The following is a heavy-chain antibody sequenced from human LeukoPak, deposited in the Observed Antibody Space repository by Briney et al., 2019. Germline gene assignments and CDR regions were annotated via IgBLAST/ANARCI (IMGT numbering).Heavy chain of an antibody. D-gene: IGHD5-18*01. Sequence: GGSLRLSCAASGFTFSSCGMHWVRQVPGKGLEWVGVVSSDESNKYYSDSVKGRFTISRDTSKNTLYLQMNSLRGDDTAVYYCAKGLQPGSMYYFDSWGQGTLVTVSS. V-gene: IGHV3-30*18. CDR1: GFTFSSCG. J-gene: IGHJ4*02. CDR3: AKGLQPGSMYYFDS. CDR2: VSSDESNK.